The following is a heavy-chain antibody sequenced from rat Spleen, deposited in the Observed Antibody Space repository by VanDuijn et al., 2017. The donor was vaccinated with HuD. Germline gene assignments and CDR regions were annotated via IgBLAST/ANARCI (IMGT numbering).Heavy chain of an antibody. CDR2: ITNTGGNT. V-gene: IGHV5-25*01. Sequence: EVQLVESGGGLVQPGRSMKLSCAASGFTFSDYGMAWVLQAPTKGLEWVASITNTGGNTYYRDSVKGRFTISRDNAKSTLYLQMDSLRSEDTATYYCARHSGYGYNSDYFDYWGQGVMVTVSS. J-gene: IGHJ2*01. CDR3: ARHSGYGYNSDYFDY. D-gene: IGHD1-9*01. CDR1: GFTFSDYG.